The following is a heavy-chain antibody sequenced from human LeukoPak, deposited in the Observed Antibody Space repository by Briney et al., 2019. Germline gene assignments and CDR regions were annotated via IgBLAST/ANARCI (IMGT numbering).Heavy chain of an antibody. CDR2: ISSSSSYI. Sequence: GGSLRLSCAASGFTFSSYSMNWVRQAPGKGLEWVSSISSSSSYIYYADSVKGRFTISRDNAKSSLYLQMNSLRAEDTAVYYCASGRYSSGWYPLGYWGQGTLVTVSS. V-gene: IGHV3-21*01. CDR1: GFTFSSYS. CDR3: ASGRYSSGWYPLGY. J-gene: IGHJ4*02. D-gene: IGHD6-19*01.